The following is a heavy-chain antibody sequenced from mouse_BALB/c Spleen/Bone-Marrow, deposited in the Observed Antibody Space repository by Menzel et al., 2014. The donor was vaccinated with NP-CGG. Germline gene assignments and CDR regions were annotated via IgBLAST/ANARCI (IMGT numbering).Heavy chain of an antibody. D-gene: IGHD2-14*01. V-gene: IGHV1-20*02. CDR2: INPYNGDT. CDR3: ARGDYRFDEGYFDC. J-gene: IGHJ2*02. Sequence: EVKLVESGPELVKPGASVKISCKASGYSFTGYFMNWVMQSHGKSLEWIGRINPYNGDTFYNQKFKGKAILTVDKSSSTAHMELRRLASEDSAVYYCARGDYRFDEGYFDCWGQGTSLTVSS. CDR1: GYSFTGYF.